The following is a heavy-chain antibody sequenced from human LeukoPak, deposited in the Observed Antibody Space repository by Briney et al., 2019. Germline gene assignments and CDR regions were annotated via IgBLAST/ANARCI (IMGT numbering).Heavy chain of an antibody. CDR1: GGSINSFY. D-gene: IGHD5/OR15-5a*01. CDR3: ARVDSVQLWAYFDY. V-gene: IGHV4-59*01. Sequence: SETLSLTCTVSGGSINSFYWSWIRQPPGKGLEWIGYISYSGSTNYNPSLESRVTISIDTSKNQFSLKLSSVTAADTAVYYCARVDSVQLWAYFDYWGQGTLVTVSS. J-gene: IGHJ4*02. CDR2: ISYSGST.